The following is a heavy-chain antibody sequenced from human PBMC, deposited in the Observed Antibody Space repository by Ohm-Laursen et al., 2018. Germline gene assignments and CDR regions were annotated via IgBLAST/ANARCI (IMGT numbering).Heavy chain of an antibody. CDR3: AKERDVSTGYALQH. D-gene: IGHD3-9*01. V-gene: IGHV3-23*01. CDR2: ISDSGGGT. J-gene: IGHJ1*01. Sequence: SLRLSCAASGFSFSSYAMGWVRQAPGKGLEWVSTISDSGGGTYYADSVKGRFTISRDNSKNTLYLQMNSLRAEDTAVYCCAKERDVSTGYALQHWGQGTLVTVSS. CDR1: GFSFSSYA.